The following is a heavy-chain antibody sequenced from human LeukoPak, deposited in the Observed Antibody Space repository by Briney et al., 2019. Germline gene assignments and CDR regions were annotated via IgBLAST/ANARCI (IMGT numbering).Heavy chain of an antibody. J-gene: IGHJ4*02. CDR1: GGSFSGYY. Sequence: KPSETLSLTCAVYGGSFSGYYWSWIRQPPGKGLEWIGEINHSGSTNYNPSLKSRVTISVDTSKNQFSLKLSSVTAADTAVYYCARHSYDYVWGSYRYSGTSGYFDYWGREPWSPSPQ. CDR2: INHSGST. V-gene: IGHV4-34*01. CDR3: ARHSYDYVWGSYRYSGTSGYFDY. D-gene: IGHD3-16*02.